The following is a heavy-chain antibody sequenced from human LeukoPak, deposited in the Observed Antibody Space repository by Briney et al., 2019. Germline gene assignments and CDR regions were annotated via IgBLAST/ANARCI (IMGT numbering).Heavy chain of an antibody. CDR2: IKEDEIGK. CDR1: GFTFSIYW. Sequence: GGSLSLSCAVSGFTFSIYWMSWVRQAPGKGLEWVANIKEDEIGKYYVDSVKARFTISRDNAKNSLYLQMNSLRAEDTAVYYCARVSNGGSCYSGFDFWGQGTLVTVSS. CDR3: ARVSNGGSCYSGFDF. V-gene: IGHV3-7*04. J-gene: IGHJ4*02. D-gene: IGHD2-15*01.